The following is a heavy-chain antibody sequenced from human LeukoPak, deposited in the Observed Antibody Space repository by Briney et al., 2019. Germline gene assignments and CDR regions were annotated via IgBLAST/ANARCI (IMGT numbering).Heavy chain of an antibody. CDR3: AKGGRYCSGGSCYSSFDY. Sequence: PGGSLRLSCAASGFTFSDYYMSWIRQAPGKGLEWISYISSSGDTIFYADSVKDRFTISRDNSKNTLYLQMNSLRAEDTAVYYCAKGGRYCSGGSCYSSFDYWGQGTLVTVSS. V-gene: IGHV3-11*04. CDR1: GFTFSDYY. D-gene: IGHD2-15*01. CDR2: ISSSGDTI. J-gene: IGHJ4*02.